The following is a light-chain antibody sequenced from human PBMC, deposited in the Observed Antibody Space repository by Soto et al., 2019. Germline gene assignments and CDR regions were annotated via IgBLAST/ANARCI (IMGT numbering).Light chain of an antibody. V-gene: IGKV1-6*01. J-gene: IGKJ4*01. CDR3: LQDDSYPLT. CDR1: QGIRND. CDR2: AAS. Sequence: AIQMTQSPSSLSASVGDRVTISCRASQGIRNDLGWYQQKPGKASKLLISAASTLHSGVPSRFSGSGSGTDFKLTISSLQHADFATYYCLQDDSYPLTFGGGNKVEIK.